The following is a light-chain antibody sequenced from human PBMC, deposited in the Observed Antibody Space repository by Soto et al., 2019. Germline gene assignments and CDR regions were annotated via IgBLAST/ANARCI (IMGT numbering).Light chain of an antibody. Sequence: EIVLTQSPGTLSLSPGERATLSCRASQSVSSSYLAWYQQKPGQAPRLLIYGASSRATGIPDRFSGSGSGTDFTLTISRLEPEDFAVYYCPQYGSSPIFTFGHGTKVDIK. CDR2: GAS. CDR1: QSVSSSY. V-gene: IGKV3-20*01. J-gene: IGKJ3*01. CDR3: PQYGSSPIFT.